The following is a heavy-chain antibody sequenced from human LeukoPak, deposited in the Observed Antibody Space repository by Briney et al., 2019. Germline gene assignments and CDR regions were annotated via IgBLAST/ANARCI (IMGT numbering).Heavy chain of an antibody. J-gene: IGHJ5*02. V-gene: IGHV4-4*07. CDR2: IFHSGRT. D-gene: IGHD6-19*01. CDR1: GVSISGYY. Sequence: PSETLSLTCTVSGVSISGYYWNWLRQPAGKGLEWIGRIFHSGRTNSNPSLNSRVTMSVDTSKNQFSLKLSSVTAADTAVYYCARSRIVLADSLDPWGQGTLVTVSS. CDR3: ARSRIVLADSLDP.